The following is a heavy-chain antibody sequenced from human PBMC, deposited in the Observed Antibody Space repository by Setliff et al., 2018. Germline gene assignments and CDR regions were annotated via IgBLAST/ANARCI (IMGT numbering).Heavy chain of an antibody. CDR3: ARAGPYYDFWSGYYRTMDV. Sequence: SETLSLTCTVSGGSISSGDHYWSWIRQPAGKGLEWIGRIHASGSTNYNPSLKSRVTISVDTSKNQFSLRLSSVTAADTAVYYCARAGPYYDFWSGYYRTMDVWGKGTTVTVSS. D-gene: IGHD3-3*01. CDR1: GGSISSGDHY. J-gene: IGHJ6*03. V-gene: IGHV4-61*02. CDR2: IHASGST.